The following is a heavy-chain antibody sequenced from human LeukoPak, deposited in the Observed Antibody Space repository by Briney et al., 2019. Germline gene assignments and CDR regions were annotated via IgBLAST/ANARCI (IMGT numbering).Heavy chain of an antibody. D-gene: IGHD3-3*01. J-gene: IGHJ6*03. V-gene: IGHV4-59*01. CDR3: ARGGRDYDFWSGYYTGIWPLDYYYYMDV. CDR2: IYHSGST. CDR1: GGSISSYY. Sequence: SETLSLTCTVSGGSISSYYWSWIRQPPGKGLEWIGYIYHSGSTNYNPSLKSRVTISVDTSKNQFSLKLSSVTAADTAVYYCARGGRDYDFWSGYYTGIWPLDYYYYMDVWGKGTTVTVSS.